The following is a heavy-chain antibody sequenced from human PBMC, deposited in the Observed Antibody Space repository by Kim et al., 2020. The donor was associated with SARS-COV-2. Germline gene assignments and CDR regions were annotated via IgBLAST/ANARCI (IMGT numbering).Heavy chain of an antibody. V-gene: IGHV3-11*05. J-gene: IGHJ6*02. CDR3: ARVGYDYVWGSYRDYSYYYGMGA. CDR1: GFTFSDYD. D-gene: IGHD3-16*02. Sequence: GGSLRLSCAASGFTFSDYDMSWIRQAPGKGLEWVSYISSSSYTNYADAVKGRFTISRDNAKNSLYLQMNSLRAEDTAVYYCARVGYDYVWGSYRDYSYYYGMGAWGQGPTVTASS. CDR2: ISSSSYT.